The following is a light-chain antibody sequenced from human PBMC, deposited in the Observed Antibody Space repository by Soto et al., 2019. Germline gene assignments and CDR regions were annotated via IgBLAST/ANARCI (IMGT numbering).Light chain of an antibody. Sequence: QSVLTQPASVSGSPGQSITISCTGSTSDIGSYNLVSWYQQHPGKAPKLMIYEGNKRPSGVSNRFSGSRSGNTASLTISGLQAEDEADYYCSSYTSSSALIFGGGTKGTV. CDR3: SSYTSSSALI. CDR2: EGN. CDR1: TSDIGSYNL. J-gene: IGLJ2*01. V-gene: IGLV2-14*02.